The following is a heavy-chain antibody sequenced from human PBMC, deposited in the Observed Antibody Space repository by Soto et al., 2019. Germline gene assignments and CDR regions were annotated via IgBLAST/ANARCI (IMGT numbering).Heavy chain of an antibody. J-gene: IGHJ6*02. V-gene: IGHV4-59*12. CDR1: GGSISSYY. Sequence: SETLSLTCTVSGGSISSYYWSWIRQPPGKGLEWIGYIYYSGSTNYNPSLKSRVTISVDKSKNQFSLKLSSVTAADTAVYYCARVSGSYYYGMDVWGQGTTVTAP. CDR2: IYYSGST. D-gene: IGHD1-26*01. CDR3: ARVSGSYYYGMDV.